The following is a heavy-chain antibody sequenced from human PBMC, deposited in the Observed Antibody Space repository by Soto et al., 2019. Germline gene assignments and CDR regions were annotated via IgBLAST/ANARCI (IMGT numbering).Heavy chain of an antibody. CDR2: INHSGST. D-gene: IGHD3-22*01. CDR3: ARGASRTYYYDSSGYYAWNY. J-gene: IGHJ4*02. V-gene: IGHV4-34*01. Sequence: HSETLSLTCAVYGVSFSGYYRSWIRQPPGRGLDWVGEINHSGSTNYNPSLESRVTISVDTSKNQFSLKLSSVTAADTAVYYCARGASRTYYYDSSGYYAWNYWGQGTLVTVSS. CDR1: GVSFSGYY.